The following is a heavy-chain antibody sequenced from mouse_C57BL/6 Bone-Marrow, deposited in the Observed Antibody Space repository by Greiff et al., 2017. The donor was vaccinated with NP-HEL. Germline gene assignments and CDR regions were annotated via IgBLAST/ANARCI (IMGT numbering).Heavy chain of an antibody. CDR2: ISRGSSTI. CDR3: AEERYDYVDY. CDR1: GFTFSDYG. Sequence: DVMLVESGGGLVKPGGSLKLSCAASGFTFSDYGMHWVRQAPEKGLEWVAYISRGSSTIYYADTVKGRFTISRDNAKNTLFLQMTSLRSEDTAMYYCAEERYDYVDYWGQGTTLTVSS. J-gene: IGHJ2*01. V-gene: IGHV5-17*01. D-gene: IGHD2-4*01.